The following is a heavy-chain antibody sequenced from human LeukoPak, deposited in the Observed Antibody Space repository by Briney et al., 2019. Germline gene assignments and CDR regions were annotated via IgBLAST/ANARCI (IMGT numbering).Heavy chain of an antibody. CDR3: ATGSPGSPSLDY. V-gene: IGHV1-24*01. D-gene: IGHD3-10*01. CDR1: GYTLTELS. Sequence: PGRSLRLSCAASGYTLTELSMHWVRQAPGKGLEWMGGFDPEDGETIYAQKFQGRVTMTEDTSTDTAYMELSSLRSEDTAVYYCATGSPGSPSLDYWGQGTLVTVSS. CDR2: FDPEDGET. J-gene: IGHJ4*02.